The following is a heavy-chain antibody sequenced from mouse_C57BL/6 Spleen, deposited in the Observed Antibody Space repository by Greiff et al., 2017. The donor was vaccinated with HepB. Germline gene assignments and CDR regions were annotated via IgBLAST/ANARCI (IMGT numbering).Heavy chain of an antibody. CDR3: AKAPYYYGSSSDWYFDV. CDR2: IWRGGST. Sequence: QVQLKESGPGLVQPSQSLSITCTVSGFSLTSYGVHWVRQSPGKGLEWLGVIWRGGSTDYNAAFMSRLSITKDNSKSQVFFKMNSLQADDTAIYYCAKAPYYYGSSSDWYFDVWGTGTTVTVSS. J-gene: IGHJ1*03. D-gene: IGHD1-1*01. CDR1: GFSLTSYG. V-gene: IGHV2-5*01.